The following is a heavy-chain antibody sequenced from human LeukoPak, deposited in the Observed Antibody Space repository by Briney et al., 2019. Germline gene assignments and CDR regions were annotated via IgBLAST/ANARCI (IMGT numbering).Heavy chain of an antibody. CDR1: GYTFTSND. CDR3: ARLYYDSSGYYYYYYYMDV. V-gene: IGHV1-8*01. Sequence: ASVKVSCKXSGYTFTSNDINWVRQATGQGLEWMGRMNPNSGNTGYAQKFQGRVTMTRNTSISTAYMELSSLRSEDTAVYYCARLYYDSSGYYYYYYYMDVWGKGTTVTVSS. J-gene: IGHJ6*03. CDR2: MNPNSGNT. D-gene: IGHD3-22*01.